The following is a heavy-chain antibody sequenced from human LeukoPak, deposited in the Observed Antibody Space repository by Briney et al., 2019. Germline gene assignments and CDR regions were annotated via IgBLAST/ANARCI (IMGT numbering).Heavy chain of an antibody. Sequence: ASVKVSCKASGYTFTSYDINWVRQATGQGLEWMGWMNPNSGNTGYAQKFQGRVTMTRNTSISTAYMELSSLRSEDTAVYYCARSIETLTYSSSWYFPVDYWGQGTLVTVS. CDR2: MNPNSGNT. V-gene: IGHV1-8*01. CDR1: GYTFTSYD. CDR3: ARSIETLTYSSSWYFPVDY. D-gene: IGHD6-13*01. J-gene: IGHJ4*02.